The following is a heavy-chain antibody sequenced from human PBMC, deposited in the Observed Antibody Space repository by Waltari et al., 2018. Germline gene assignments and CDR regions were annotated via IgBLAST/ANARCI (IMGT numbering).Heavy chain of an antibody. J-gene: IGHJ6*02. CDR2: IIPIFGTA. Sequence: VQLVQSGAEVKKPGATVKISCKASGYTFTDYYMHWVQQAPGKGLEWMGGIIPIFGTANYAQKFQGRVTITADESTSTAYMELSSLRSEDTAVYYCARDMSCSGGSCYPDYYYGMDVWGQGTTVTVSS. D-gene: IGHD2-15*01. CDR3: ARDMSCSGGSCYPDYYYGMDV. CDR1: GYTFTDYY. V-gene: IGHV1-69*12.